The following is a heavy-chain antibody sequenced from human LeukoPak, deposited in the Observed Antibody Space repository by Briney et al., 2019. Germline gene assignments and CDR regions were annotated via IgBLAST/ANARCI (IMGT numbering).Heavy chain of an antibody. D-gene: IGHD6-13*01. V-gene: IGHV3-23*01. CDR3: AKVRSSSSWYLRSGFDY. Sequence: GGSLRLSCAASGFTSSSYALSWVRQAPGKGLEWVSAISGSGGSTYYADSVKGRFTISRDNSKNTLYLQMNSLRAEDTAVYYCAKVRSSSSWYLRSGFDYWGQGTLVTVSS. CDR1: GFTSSSYA. J-gene: IGHJ4*02. CDR2: ISGSGGST.